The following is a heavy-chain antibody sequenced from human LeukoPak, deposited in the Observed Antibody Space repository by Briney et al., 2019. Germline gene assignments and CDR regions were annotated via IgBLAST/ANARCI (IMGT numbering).Heavy chain of an antibody. J-gene: IGHJ3*02. CDR2: ISSTGSTI. CDR1: GFTFSSYN. V-gene: IGHV3-48*01. Sequence: GGSLRLSCAASGFTFSSYNMNWIRQAPGKGLEWVSYISSTGSTIYYADSVKGRFTISRHNSKNTLYLQMNSLRAEDTAVYYCAREVGGSAFDIWGQGTMVTVSS. D-gene: IGHD3-16*01. CDR3: AREVGGSAFDI.